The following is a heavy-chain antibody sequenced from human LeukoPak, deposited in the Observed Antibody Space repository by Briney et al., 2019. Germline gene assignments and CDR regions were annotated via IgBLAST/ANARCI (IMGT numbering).Heavy chain of an antibody. CDR1: GYTFSSYY. V-gene: IGHV1-46*04. CDR2: IKPSDGST. D-gene: IGHD1-26*01. J-gene: IGHJ4*02. CDR3: ATGELLQMGNDY. Sequence: AASAKVSCKASGYTFSSYYIHWVRQAPGQGLEWMGIIKPSDGSTSYGQKLQGRVTMTRDMSTSTVYMELSSLRSGDTAVYYCATGELLQMGNDYWGQGTLVTVSS.